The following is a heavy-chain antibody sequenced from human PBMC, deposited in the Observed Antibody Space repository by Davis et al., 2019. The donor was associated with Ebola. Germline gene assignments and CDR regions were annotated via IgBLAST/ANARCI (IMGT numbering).Heavy chain of an antibody. CDR1: GFSFSNYT. D-gene: IGHD6-13*01. Sequence: PGGSLRLSCSAAGFSFSNYTMHWVRQAPGKGLECVSAVRSDGHNTYYADSVKGRFTISRDNSKNTLYLQMNSLRAEDTAVYYCAKLEQLGYWGQGTLVTVSS. CDR3: AKLEQLGY. V-gene: IGHV3-64*04. CDR2: VRSDGHNT. J-gene: IGHJ4*02.